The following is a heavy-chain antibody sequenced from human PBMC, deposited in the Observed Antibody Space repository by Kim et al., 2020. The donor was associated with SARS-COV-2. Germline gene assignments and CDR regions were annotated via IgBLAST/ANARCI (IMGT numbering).Heavy chain of an antibody. J-gene: IGHJ6*02. D-gene: IGHD6-13*01. V-gene: IGHV4-39*01. CDR1: GGSISGSSYY. CDR2: IYYSGST. Sequence: SETLSLTCTVSGGSISGSSYYWGWIRQPPGKGLEWIGSIYYSGSTYYNPSLKSRVTISVDTSKNQFSLKLSSVTAADTAVYYCAIYSSSGRGGMDVWGQGTTVTVSS. CDR3: AIYSSSGRGGMDV.